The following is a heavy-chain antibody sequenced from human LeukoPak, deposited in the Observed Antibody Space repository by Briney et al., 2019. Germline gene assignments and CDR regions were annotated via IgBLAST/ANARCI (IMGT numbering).Heavy chain of an antibody. D-gene: IGHD3-3*01. Sequence: PSETLSLTCTVSGGSISSSSYYWGWIRQPPGKGLEWIGSIYYSGSTYYNPSLKSRVTISVDTSKNQFSLKLSSVTAADTAVYYCARPYITIFGVAGPFDYWGQGTLVTVSS. V-gene: IGHV4-39*01. CDR2: IYYSGST. CDR3: ARPYITIFGVAGPFDY. J-gene: IGHJ4*02. CDR1: GGSISSSSYY.